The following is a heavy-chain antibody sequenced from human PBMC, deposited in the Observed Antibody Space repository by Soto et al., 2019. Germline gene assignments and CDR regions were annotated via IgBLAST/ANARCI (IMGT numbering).Heavy chain of an antibody. D-gene: IGHD1-26*01. CDR1: GYTFTAYH. V-gene: IGHV1-2*02. Sequence: GXSVKVSCKTSGYTFTAYHVHWVRQAPGQGLEWMGWINPNSGGANYAQKFEGRVTMTRDTSISTVYMELSRLGSDDTALYYCERDYSGHGMDVWGQGTTVTASS. CDR2: INPNSGGA. J-gene: IGHJ6*02. CDR3: ERDYSGHGMDV.